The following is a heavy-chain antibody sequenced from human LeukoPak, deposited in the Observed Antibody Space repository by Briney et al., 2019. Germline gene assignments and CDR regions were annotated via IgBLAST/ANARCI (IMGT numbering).Heavy chain of an antibody. CDR1: GFTFSTSW. D-gene: IGHD3-22*01. CDR2: IQQDGSAK. J-gene: IGHJ4*02. Sequence: GGSLRLSCAASGFTFSTSWMSWVRQAPGKGLEWVANIQQDGSAKYYVDSVKGRFTISRDNAKNSLYLQVNSLRAEDTAVYYCARFSLYDNSGYYSWLFDFWGQGTLVTVSS. CDR3: ARFSLYDNSGYYSWLFDF. V-gene: IGHV3-7*01.